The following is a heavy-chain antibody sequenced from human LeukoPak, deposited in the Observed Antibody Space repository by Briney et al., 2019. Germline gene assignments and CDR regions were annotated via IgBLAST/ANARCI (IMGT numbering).Heavy chain of an antibody. J-gene: IGHJ4*02. CDR2: VCYSGST. Sequence: SETLSLTCTVSGDSIVNSNYYWGWIRQPPGKGLEWIGSVCYSGSTYYNPSLKSRVTISVDTSKNQFSLKLSSVTAADTAVYYCARGPRSIAAFDYWGQGTLVTVSS. V-gene: IGHV4-39*07. CDR3: ARGPRSIAAFDY. CDR1: GDSIVNSNYY. D-gene: IGHD6-6*01.